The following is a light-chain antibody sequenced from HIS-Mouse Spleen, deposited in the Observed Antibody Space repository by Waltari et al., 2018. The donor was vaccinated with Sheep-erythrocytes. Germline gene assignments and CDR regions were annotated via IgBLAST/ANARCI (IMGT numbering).Light chain of an antibody. CDR2: QDS. V-gene: IGLV3-1*01. J-gene: IGLJ2*01. CDR3: QAWDSSTVV. CDR1: KLGDKY. Sequence: SYELTQPPSVSVSPGQTASITCSGDKLGDKYASWYQQKPGPSPVLVIYQDSKRPSGIPERFSGSNSGNTATLTISGTQAMDEADYYCQAWDSSTVVFGGGTKLTVL.